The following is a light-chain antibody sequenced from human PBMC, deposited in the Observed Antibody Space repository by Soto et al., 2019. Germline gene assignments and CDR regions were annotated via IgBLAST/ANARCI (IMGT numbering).Light chain of an antibody. CDR3: QPLHSYPFLT. J-gene: IGKJ4*01. V-gene: IGKV1-9*01. CDR2: AAS. Sequence: DIQLTQSPSFRSASVGDRVTITCRASQGISSYLAWYQHKPGKAPKLLIYAASTLQSGLPSRFSGSRSGTQLTLTPRSLQPEDFAPYYSQPLHSYPFLTFVGGPKVEIK. CDR1: QGISSY.